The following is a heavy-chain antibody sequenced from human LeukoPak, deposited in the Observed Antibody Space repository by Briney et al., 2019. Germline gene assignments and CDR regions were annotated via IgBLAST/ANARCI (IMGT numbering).Heavy chain of an antibody. CDR1: GFTFSSCA. J-gene: IGHJ4*02. D-gene: IGHD3-9*01. Sequence: GGSLRLSYAASGFTFSSCAMSWVRQAPGKGLEWVSGISGSGDSTDYADSVKGRFTISRDNSKNTLYLQINSLRAEDTAVYYCAKPPSDNLLTGSLYYFDYWGQGTLVTVSS. CDR3: AKPPSDNLLTGSLYYFDY. V-gene: IGHV3-23*01. CDR2: ISGSGDST.